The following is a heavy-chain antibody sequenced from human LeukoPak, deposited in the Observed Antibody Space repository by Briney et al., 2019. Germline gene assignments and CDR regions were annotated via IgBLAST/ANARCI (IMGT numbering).Heavy chain of an antibody. CDR1: GGSISSGGYY. J-gene: IGHJ3*01. D-gene: IGHD3-22*01. V-gene: IGHV4-31*03. CDR2: IYYSGST. CDR3: GRGWGDYYDSGGRAGFDVFNF. Sequence: SETLSLTCTVSGGSISSGGYYWSWIRQHPGKGLEWIGYIYYSGSTYYNPSLKSRITISVDTSKNQFSLKLSSVTAADPAVYYWGRGWGDYYDSGGRAGFDVFNFGGKGKMVTVFS.